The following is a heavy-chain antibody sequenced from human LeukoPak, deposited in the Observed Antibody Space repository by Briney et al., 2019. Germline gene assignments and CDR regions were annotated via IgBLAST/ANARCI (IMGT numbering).Heavy chain of an antibody. D-gene: IGHD6-13*01. J-gene: IGHJ3*02. CDR3: ARVAAAGTGNAFDI. CDR2: IYYSGST. V-gene: IGHV4-31*03. Sequence: SETLSLTCTVSGGSISSGGYYWSWIPQHPGKGLEWIGYIYYSGSTYYNPSLKSRVTISVDTSKNQFSLKLSSVTAADTAVYYCARVAAAGTGNAFDIWGQGTMVTVSS. CDR1: GGSISSGGYY.